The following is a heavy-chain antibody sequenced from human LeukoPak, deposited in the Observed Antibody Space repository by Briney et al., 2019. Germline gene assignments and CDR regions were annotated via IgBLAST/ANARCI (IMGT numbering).Heavy chain of an antibody. CDR1: GFTFTNYG. J-gene: IGHJ4*02. Sequence: GGSLRLSCSASGFTFTNYGMSWVRQAPGKGLEWVAGISDSGGRTKYADSVKGRFTISRDNSKNTLYLQMNSLRAEDTAVYFCAKRGVVIRVILVGFHKEAYYFDSWGQGALVTVSS. CDR2: ISDSGGRT. V-gene: IGHV3-23*01. D-gene: IGHD3-22*01. CDR3: AKRGVVIRVILVGFHKEAYYFDS.